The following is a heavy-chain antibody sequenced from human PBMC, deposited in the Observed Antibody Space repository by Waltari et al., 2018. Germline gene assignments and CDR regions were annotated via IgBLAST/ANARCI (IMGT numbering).Heavy chain of an antibody. V-gene: IGHV3-23*01. CDR3: AKSGLLAHSDWLFRVPASDF. J-gene: IGHJ3*01. Sequence: EVQLLQSGGDWVQPGGSLRLSCVASGFAFRSYAMSWVRQAPGKGPEWVSVRSGSGSTTSYADSVKGRFTISRDNSRNALFLQMRSLRAEDTAVYYCAKSGLLAHSDWLFRVPASDFWGQGTKVTVSS. CDR1: GFAFRSYA. CDR2: RSGSGSTT. D-gene: IGHD3-9*01.